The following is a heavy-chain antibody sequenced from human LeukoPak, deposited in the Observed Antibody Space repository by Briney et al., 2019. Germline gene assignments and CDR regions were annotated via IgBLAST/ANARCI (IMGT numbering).Heavy chain of an antibody. CDR1: GFTFSSYA. V-gene: IGHV3-23*01. Sequence: GGSLRLSCAASGFTFSSYAMSWVRQAPGKGLEWVSTITARCGTYYADFLKGRSTTYRDSSKNTLYLKIHTLRAEDTAVHYCAKRARYSFDQWGQGTLVTVSS. J-gene: IGHJ4*02. CDR2: ITARCGT. CDR3: AKRARYSFDQ.